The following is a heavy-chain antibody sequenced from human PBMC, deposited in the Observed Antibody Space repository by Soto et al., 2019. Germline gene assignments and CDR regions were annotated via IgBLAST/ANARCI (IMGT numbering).Heavy chain of an antibody. CDR2: IIPIFGTA. D-gene: IGHD5-18*01. CDR1: GGTFSSYA. V-gene: IGHV1-69*01. J-gene: IGHJ3*02. CDR3: AVLYMDTVMAAFDI. Sequence: QVQLVQSGAEVKKPGSSVKVSCKASGGTFSSYAISWVRQAPGQGLEWMGGIIPIFGTANYAQKFQGRVTITADESTGIAYVMRSSLKAEAVAVYYCAVLYMDTVMAAFDIWGQGTMVTVSS.